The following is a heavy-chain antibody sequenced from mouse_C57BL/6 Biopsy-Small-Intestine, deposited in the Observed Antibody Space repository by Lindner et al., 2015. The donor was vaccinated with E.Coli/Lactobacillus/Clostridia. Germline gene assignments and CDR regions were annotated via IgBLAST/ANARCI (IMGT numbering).Heavy chain of an antibody. V-gene: IGHV1-53*01. CDR3: AREGFSGDPDY. J-gene: IGHJ4*01. CDR2: INPNRGGA. Sequence: SVKVSCKTSGYTFTGFYIHWVRQAPGQGPQWMGRINPNRGGATFYAQEFQGRVTMTLDMFIATAYMELRRLKSDDTAVYYCAREGFSGDPDYWGQGSLVTVSS. CDR1: GYTFTGFY.